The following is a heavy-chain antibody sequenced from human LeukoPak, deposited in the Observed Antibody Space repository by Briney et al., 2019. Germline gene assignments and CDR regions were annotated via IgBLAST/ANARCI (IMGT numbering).Heavy chain of an antibody. CDR3: ASERRDFWSGYDSDYYYYMDV. Sequence: GASVKVSCKASGYTFTGYYMHWVRQAPGQGLEWMGWINPNSGGTNYAQKFQGRVTMTRDTSISTAYMELSRLRSDDTAVYYCASERRDFWSGYDSDYYYYMDVWGKGTTVTVSS. J-gene: IGHJ6*03. CDR1: GYTFTGYY. CDR2: INPNSGGT. V-gene: IGHV1-2*02. D-gene: IGHD3-3*01.